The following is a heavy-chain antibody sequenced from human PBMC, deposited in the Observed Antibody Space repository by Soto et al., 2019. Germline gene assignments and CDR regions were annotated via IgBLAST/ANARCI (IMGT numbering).Heavy chain of an antibody. CDR1: GFTFSSYA. Sequence: GGSLRLSCAASGFTFSSYAMHRVRQAPGKGLEWVAVISYDGSNKYYADSVKGRFTISRDNSKNTLYLQMNSLRAEDTAVYYCARDRFLSTDYWGQGTLVTVSS. D-gene: IGHD3-10*01. CDR2: ISYDGSNK. V-gene: IGHV3-30-3*01. J-gene: IGHJ4*02. CDR3: ARDRFLSTDY.